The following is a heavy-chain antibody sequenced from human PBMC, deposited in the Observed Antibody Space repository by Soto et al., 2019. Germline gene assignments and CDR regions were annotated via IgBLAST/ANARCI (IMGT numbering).Heavy chain of an antibody. V-gene: IGHV4-30-4*01. CDR2: IYYSGST. CDR3: ARHALDVLNPIMVYGMDYFDY. CDR1: GGSISSGDYS. D-gene: IGHD2-8*01. J-gene: IGHJ4*02. Sequence: PSETLYLTRTVSGGSISSGDYSWSWIREPPGKGLEWLGYIYYSGSTYYNPSLKSRVTISVDTSKNQFSLKLSSVTAADTAVYYCARHALDVLNPIMVYGMDYFDYWGQGTLVTVS.